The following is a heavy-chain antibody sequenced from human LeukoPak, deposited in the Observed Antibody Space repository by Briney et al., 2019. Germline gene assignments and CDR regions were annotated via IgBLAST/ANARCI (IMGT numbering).Heavy chain of an antibody. V-gene: IGHV4-4*02. D-gene: IGHD2-8*02. CDR1: GGSISSNNW. CDR3: ARVLTGSNFDS. CDR2: IFLSGST. J-gene: IGHJ4*01. Sequence: SGTLSLTCVASGGSISSNNWWSWVRQPPGKGLEWIGEIFLSGSTNYNPSLKSRVTISVDKSKNQFSLRLSSVTAADTAVYYCARVLTGSNFDSWGHGTLVTVSS.